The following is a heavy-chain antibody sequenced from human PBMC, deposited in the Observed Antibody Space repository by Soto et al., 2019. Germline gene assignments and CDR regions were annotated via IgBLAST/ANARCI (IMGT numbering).Heavy chain of an antibody. CDR2: ISWNSGSI. V-gene: IGHV3-9*01. J-gene: IGHJ6*02. CDR1: GCTFDDYA. CDR3: AKELYSSSHQASYYGTHV. D-gene: IGHD6-6*01. Sequence: PVGSVRLSCAASGCTFDDYAMHWVRESPGKGLEWVSGISWNSGSIGYADSVKGRFTISRDNAKNSLYLQMNSLRAEDTALYYCAKELYSSSHQASYYGTHVWRQGPSVNV.